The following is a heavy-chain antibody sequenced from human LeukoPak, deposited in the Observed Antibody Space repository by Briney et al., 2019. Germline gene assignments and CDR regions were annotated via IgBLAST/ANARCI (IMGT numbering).Heavy chain of an antibody. D-gene: IGHD3-22*01. CDR1: GFTFSAYG. Sequence: PGGSLRLSCAASGFTFSAYGMHWVRQAPGKGLEWVAAIKYDGTKTYYGDSVKGRLSISRDNSKTMLSLQMNRLRAEDTAVYHCARDADTSGHSSHFDYWGQGTLVTVSS. J-gene: IGHJ4*02. CDR3: ARDADTSGHSSHFDY. V-gene: IGHV3-33*05. CDR2: IKYDGTKT.